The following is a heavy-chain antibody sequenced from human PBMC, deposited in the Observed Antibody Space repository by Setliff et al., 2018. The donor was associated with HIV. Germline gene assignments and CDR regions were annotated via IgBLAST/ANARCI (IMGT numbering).Heavy chain of an antibody. J-gene: IGHJ5*02. CDR1: GYSISSSYY. V-gene: IGHV4-38-2*01. D-gene: IGHD2-21*01. CDR2: IYRSGRT. Sequence: SETLSLTCAVSGYSISSSYYWGWIRQPPGKGLEWIGNIYRSGRTYYNPSLKSRVTISLDTSKNHFSLRLSSVTAADTAVYYCSRSYCGGDCSLVVDTNWFDPWGQGTLVTVSS. CDR3: SRSYCGGDCSLVVDTNWFDP.